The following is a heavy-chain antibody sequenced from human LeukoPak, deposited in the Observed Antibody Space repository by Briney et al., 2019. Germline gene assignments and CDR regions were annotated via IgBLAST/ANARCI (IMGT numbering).Heavy chain of an antibody. Sequence: GGSLRLSRAASGFTFDDYAMHWVRQAPGKGLEWVSGISWNSGSIGYADSVKGRFTISRDNAKNSLYLQMNSLRAEDTALYYCAKDGIAARANYYYYYMDVWGKGTTVTVSS. V-gene: IGHV3-9*01. D-gene: IGHD6-6*01. J-gene: IGHJ6*03. CDR3: AKDGIAARANYYYYYMDV. CDR1: GFTFDDYA. CDR2: ISWNSGSI.